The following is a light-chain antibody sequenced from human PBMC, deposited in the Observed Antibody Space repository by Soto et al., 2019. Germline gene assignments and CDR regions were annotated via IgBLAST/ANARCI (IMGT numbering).Light chain of an antibody. CDR2: EVS. J-gene: IGLJ2*01. CDR1: SSDVGAYNF. Sequence: QSALTQPASVSGSPGQSITISCTGTSSDVGAYNFVSWYQQHPGKAPKLMIYEVSNRPSGVSNRFSGSKSGNTASLTISGLQAEDEADYYCSSYTTSSTLYVIFGGGTQLTVL. V-gene: IGLV2-14*01. CDR3: SSYTTSSTLYVI.